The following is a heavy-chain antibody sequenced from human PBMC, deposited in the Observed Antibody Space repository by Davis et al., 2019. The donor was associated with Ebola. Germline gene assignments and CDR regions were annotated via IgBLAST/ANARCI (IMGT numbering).Heavy chain of an antibody. Sequence: GESLMISCAASGFTFSSYWMSWVRQAPGKGLEWVANIKQDGSEKYYVDSVEGRFTISRDNAKNSLYLQMNSLRAEDTAVYYCARGPSTGNSFSYWGQGTLVTVSS. CDR3: ARGPSTGNSFSY. D-gene: IGHD6-13*01. CDR2: IKQDGSEK. J-gene: IGHJ4*02. V-gene: IGHV3-7*01. CDR1: GFTFSSYW.